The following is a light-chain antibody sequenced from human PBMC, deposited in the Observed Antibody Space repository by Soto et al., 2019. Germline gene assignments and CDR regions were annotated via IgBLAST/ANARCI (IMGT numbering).Light chain of an antibody. Sequence: QSVLTQPRSVSGSPGQSVTISCTGTSSDVGDYNFVSWHQQHPGKAPKLVIYDVSKRPSGVPDRFSGSKSGNTASLTISGLQAEDEADYYCCSYAGSYSYVFGTGTKVPVL. CDR3: CSYAGSYSYV. V-gene: IGLV2-11*01. CDR1: SSDVGDYNF. CDR2: DVS. J-gene: IGLJ1*01.